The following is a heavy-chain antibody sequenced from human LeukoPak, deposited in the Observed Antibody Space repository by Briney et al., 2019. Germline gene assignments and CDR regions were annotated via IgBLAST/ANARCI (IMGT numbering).Heavy chain of an antibody. D-gene: IGHD6-13*01. CDR2: IYYSGST. CDR3: AREIHSSSWSNWFDP. CDR1: GGSISSSSYY. J-gene: IGHJ5*02. Sequence: SETLSLTCTVSGGSISSSSYYWGWIRQPPGKGLEWIGSIYYSGSTYYNPSLKSRVTISVGTSKNQFSLKLSSVTAADTAVYYCAREIHSSSWSNWFDPWGQGTLVTVSS. V-gene: IGHV4-39*07.